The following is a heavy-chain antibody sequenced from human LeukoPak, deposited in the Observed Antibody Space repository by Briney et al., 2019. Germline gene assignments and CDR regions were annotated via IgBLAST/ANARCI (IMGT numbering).Heavy chain of an antibody. CDR1: GFTFSNAW. CDR3: ARASGDIVETATMGSY. Sequence: GGSLRLSCAASGFTFSNAWMSWVRQAPGKGLEWVSSISSSSSSIYYADSVKGRFTISRDNAKNSLYLQMNSLRAEDTAVYYCARASGDIVETATMGSYWGQGTLVTVSS. CDR2: ISSSSSSI. D-gene: IGHD5-18*01. V-gene: IGHV3-21*01. J-gene: IGHJ4*02.